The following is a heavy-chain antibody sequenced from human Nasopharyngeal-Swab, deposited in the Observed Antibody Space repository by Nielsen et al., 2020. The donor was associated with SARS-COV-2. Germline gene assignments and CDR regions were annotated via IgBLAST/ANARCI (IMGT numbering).Heavy chain of an antibody. Sequence: ASVKVSCKASGYTFTGYYMHWVRQAPGQGLEWMGRINPNSGGTNYAQKFQGRVTMTRDTSISTAYMELSRLRSDDTAVYYCASSTTIFGVVMEWFDPWGQGTLVTVSS. V-gene: IGHV1-2*06. CDR3: ASSTTIFGVVMEWFDP. CDR1: GYTFTGYY. J-gene: IGHJ5*02. D-gene: IGHD3-3*01. CDR2: INPNSGGT.